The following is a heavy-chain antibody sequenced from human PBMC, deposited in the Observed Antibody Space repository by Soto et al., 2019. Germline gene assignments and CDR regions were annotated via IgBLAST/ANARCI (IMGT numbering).Heavy chain of an antibody. J-gene: IGHJ4*02. CDR3: ARHEDSSGWYYFDY. D-gene: IGHD6-19*01. Sequence: PSETLSLTCTVSGGSISSSSYYWGWIRQPPGKGLEWIGSIYYSGGTYYNPSLKSRVTISVDTSKNQFSLKLSSVTAADTAVYYCARHEDSSGWYYFDYRGQGTLVTVSS. V-gene: IGHV4-39*01. CDR1: GGSISSSSYY. CDR2: IYYSGGT.